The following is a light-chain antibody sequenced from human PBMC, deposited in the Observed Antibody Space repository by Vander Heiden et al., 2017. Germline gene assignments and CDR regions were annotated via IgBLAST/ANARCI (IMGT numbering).Light chain of an antibody. CDR2: DAS. Sequence: EIMLTQSPATLSLSPGERATLSCRASQSVSSYLAWYQQKPGQAPRLLIYDASNRATGIPARFSGSGSGTDFTLTISSLEPEDFAVYYCQQRSNWPPTWTFGQGTKVESK. CDR3: QQRSNWPPTWT. J-gene: IGKJ1*01. V-gene: IGKV3-11*01. CDR1: QSVSSY.